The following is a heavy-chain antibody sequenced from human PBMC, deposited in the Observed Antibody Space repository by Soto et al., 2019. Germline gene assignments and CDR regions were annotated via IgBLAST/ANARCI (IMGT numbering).Heavy chain of an antibody. V-gene: IGHV3-53*01. Sequence: GGSLRLSCAASGFTVSSNYMSWVRQAPGKGLEWVSVIYSGGSTYYADSVKGRFTISRDNSKNTLYLQMNSLRAEDTAVYYCANTSWHFGSVDYWGQGTLVTVSS. J-gene: IGHJ4*02. CDR1: GFTVSSNY. CDR3: ANTSWHFGSVDY. D-gene: IGHD3-3*01. CDR2: IYSGGST.